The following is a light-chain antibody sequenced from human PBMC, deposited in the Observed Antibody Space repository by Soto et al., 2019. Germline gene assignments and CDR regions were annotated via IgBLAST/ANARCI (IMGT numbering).Light chain of an antibody. CDR3: QQYGSSPHT. V-gene: IGKV3-20*01. CDR2: DSS. CDR1: QSAYSSY. Sequence: ELVLTQSPGTLSLSPGDRATLSCRSSQSAYSSYLSWYQQKPGQAPRLLIYDSSSRATGIPDRFSGSGSGTDFSLTISRLEPEDFAVYYCQQYGSSPHTFGQGTTVDIK. J-gene: IGKJ2*01.